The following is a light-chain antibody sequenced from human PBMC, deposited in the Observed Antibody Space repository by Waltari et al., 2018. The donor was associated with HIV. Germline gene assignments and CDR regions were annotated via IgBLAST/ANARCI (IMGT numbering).Light chain of an antibody. V-gene: IGKV1-33*01. J-gene: IGKJ5*01. Sequence: DIQMTQSPPSLSASVGDRVTITCQASQDINNYLNWYQQKSGKAPKLLFYDASNLETGVPSRLSVNGSGTDFTLPISSLQPEDIGTYYCQQYENVPITFGQGTRLEIK. CDR1: QDINNY. CDR2: DAS. CDR3: QQYENVPIT.